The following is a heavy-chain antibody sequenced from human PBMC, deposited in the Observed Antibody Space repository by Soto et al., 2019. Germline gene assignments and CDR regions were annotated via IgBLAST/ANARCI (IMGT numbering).Heavy chain of an antibody. CDR2: IYWDDDN. CDR3: VNREGANAEFDV. D-gene: IGHD1-1*01. Sequence: ESGPTLVNPTQTLTLTCTFSGFSFTTGLVGVAWIRQPPGKALEWLGLIYWDDDNSYSPSLKNRVTITRDTSRNQVVLTLTNMDPVDTGTYYCVNREGANAEFDVWGPGNLVTVSS. J-gene: IGHJ4*01. CDR1: GFSFTTGLVG. V-gene: IGHV2-5*04.